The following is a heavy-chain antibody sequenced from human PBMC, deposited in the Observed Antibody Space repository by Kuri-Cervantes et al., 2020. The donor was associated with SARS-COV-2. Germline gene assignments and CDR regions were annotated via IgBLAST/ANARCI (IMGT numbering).Heavy chain of an antibody. CDR1: GYTFTGYY. D-gene: IGHD2/OR15-2a*01. CDR2: INPSGGT. CDR3: ARTYLCVTCSPGF. Sequence: ASVKVSCKASGYTFTGYYMHWVRQAPGQGLEWMGWINPSGGTKYAQKFQGRVTMTRDTSISTAYMELRSLTSDDTAVYYCARTYLCVTCSPGFWGQGTLVTVSS. V-gene: IGHV1-2*02. J-gene: IGHJ4*02.